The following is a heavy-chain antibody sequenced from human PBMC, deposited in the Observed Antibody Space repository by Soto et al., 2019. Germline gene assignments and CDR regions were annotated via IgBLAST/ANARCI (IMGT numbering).Heavy chain of an antibody. CDR3: AREALYYYDSSGYYLDY. V-gene: IGHV3-21*01. D-gene: IGHD3-22*01. CDR1: GFTFSSYS. Sequence: GGSLRLSCAASGFTFSSYSMNWVRQAPGKGLEWVSSISSSSSYIYYADSVKGRFTISRDNAKSSLYLQMNSLRAEDTAVYYCAREALYYYDSSGYYLDYWGQGTLVTVSS. J-gene: IGHJ4*02. CDR2: ISSSSSYI.